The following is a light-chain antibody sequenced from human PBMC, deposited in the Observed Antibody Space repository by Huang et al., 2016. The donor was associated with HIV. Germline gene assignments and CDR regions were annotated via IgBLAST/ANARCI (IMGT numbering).Light chain of an antibody. CDR1: QTVSSSN. CDR3: QQYGTSPRT. Sequence: EIVLTQSPGTLSLSPGERATLSCRASQTVSSSNLAWFQQKAGQAPRPLIYNAFRRAPGSPERFSGSGSGTDFTLTISRLEPEDFAVYYCQQYGTSPRTFGQGTKLDIK. V-gene: IGKV3-20*01. CDR2: NAF. J-gene: IGKJ1*01.